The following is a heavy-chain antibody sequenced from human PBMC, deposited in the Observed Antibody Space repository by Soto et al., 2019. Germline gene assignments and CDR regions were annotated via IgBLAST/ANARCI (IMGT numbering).Heavy chain of an antibody. Sequence: ASVKVSCKASGYTFTSYGVSWVRQAPGQGLEWMGWISAFNGQTNYIQKVQGRVTLTTEASTSTAYMELRSLRSDDTAVYYCARGGDYYYGLDVWGQGTTVTVTS. CDR1: GYTFTSYG. J-gene: IGHJ6*02. CDR2: ISAFNGQT. CDR3: ARGGDYYYGLDV. V-gene: IGHV1-18*01. D-gene: IGHD3-16*01.